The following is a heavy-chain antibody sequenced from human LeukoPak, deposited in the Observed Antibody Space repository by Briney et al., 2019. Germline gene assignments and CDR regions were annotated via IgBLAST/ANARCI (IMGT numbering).Heavy chain of an antibody. CDR3: ARLSSGSYVY. J-gene: IGHJ4*02. D-gene: IGHD3-10*02. V-gene: IGHV4-31*03. CDR1: GGSISSGGYY. CDR2: IYYSGTP. Sequence: SQTLSLTCTVSGGSISSGGYYWRWIRQHPGKGLEWIGYIYYSGTPYYNPSRKSRVTISVGTSKNQFSLKLSSVTAADTAVYYCARLSSGSYVYWGRGTLVTVSS.